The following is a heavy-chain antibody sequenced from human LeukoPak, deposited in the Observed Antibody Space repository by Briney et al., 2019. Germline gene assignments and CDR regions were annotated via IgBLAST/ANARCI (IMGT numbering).Heavy chain of an antibody. Sequence: GGSLRLSCVASGFTFSSYAMSWVRQAPGKGLEWVSAISGSGGSTYYADSVKGRFTISRDNSKNTLYLQMNSLRAEDTAVYYCARDGIVVVPAAIGYYYYGMDVWGQGTTVTVSS. D-gene: IGHD2-2*01. CDR2: ISGSGGST. CDR1: GFTFSSYA. V-gene: IGHV3-23*01. J-gene: IGHJ6*02. CDR3: ARDGIVVVPAAIGYYYYGMDV.